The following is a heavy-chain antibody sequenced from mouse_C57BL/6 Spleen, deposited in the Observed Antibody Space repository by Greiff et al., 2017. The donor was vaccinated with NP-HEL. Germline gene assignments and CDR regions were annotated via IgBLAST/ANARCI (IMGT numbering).Heavy chain of an antibody. CDR2: ILPGSGST. D-gene: IGHD1-1*01. J-gene: IGHJ3*01. CDR1: GYTFTGYW. V-gene: IGHV1-9*01. Sequence: VQLQQSGAELMKPGASVKLSCKATGYTFTGYWIEWVKQRPGHGLEWIGEILPGSGSTNYNEKFKGKATFTADTSSNTAYMELNSLTTEDSSLFCCARGYYGRSSSWFAYWGQGTLVTLSA. CDR3: ARGYYGRSSSWFAY.